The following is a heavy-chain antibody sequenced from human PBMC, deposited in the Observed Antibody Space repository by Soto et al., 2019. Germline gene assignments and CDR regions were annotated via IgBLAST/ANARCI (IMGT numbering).Heavy chain of an antibody. CDR3: ARQQWLVLNAFDI. CDR2: IYYSGST. J-gene: IGHJ3*02. D-gene: IGHD6-19*01. CDR1: GGSISSYY. V-gene: IGHV4-59*01. Sequence: PSETLSLTCTVSGGSISSYYWSWIRQPPGKGLEWIGYIYYSGSTNYNPSLKSRVTISGDTSKNQFSLKLSSVTAADTAVYYCARQQWLVLNAFDIWGQGTMVTVSS.